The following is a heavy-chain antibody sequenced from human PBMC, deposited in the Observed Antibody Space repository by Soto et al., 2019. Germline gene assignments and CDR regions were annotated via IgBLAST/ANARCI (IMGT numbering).Heavy chain of an antibody. Sequence: VGSLRLSCAASGFTFDDYGIRWVRQAPGKGLEWVSGISWNGGNTGYADAVRGRFTISRDNAKNSLSLQMNSLRVEDTAVYYCARGGATYPPTSRGRGTLVTVS. D-gene: IGHD1-26*01. CDR2: ISWNGGNT. CDR3: ARGGATYPPTS. V-gene: IGHV3-20*04. CDR1: GFTFDDYG. J-gene: IGHJ4*02.